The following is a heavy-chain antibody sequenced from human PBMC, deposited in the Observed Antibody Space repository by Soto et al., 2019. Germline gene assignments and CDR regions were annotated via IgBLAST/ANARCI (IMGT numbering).Heavy chain of an antibody. V-gene: IGHV1-18*01. CDR1: GYTFTSYG. Sequence: QVQLVQSGAEVKKPGASVKVSCKASGYTFTSYGISWVRQAPGQGLEWMGWISAYNGNTNYAQKLQGRVTMTTDTSTSTAYMELRSLRSGDTAVYYCATRQAGAVAGRYFDLWGRGTLVTVSS. D-gene: IGHD6-19*01. CDR2: ISAYNGNT. J-gene: IGHJ2*01. CDR3: ATRQAGAVAGRYFDL.